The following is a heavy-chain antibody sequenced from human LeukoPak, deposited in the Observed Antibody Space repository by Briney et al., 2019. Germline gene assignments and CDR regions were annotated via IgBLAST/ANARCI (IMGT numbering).Heavy chain of an antibody. CDR3: ARDWARKTYCSSTFCPDAFDI. J-gene: IGHJ3*02. D-gene: IGHD2-2*01. V-gene: IGHV3-7*01. Sequence: GGSLRLSCAASGFTFSNDWMTWVRQAPGKGLEWVAHIKQDGSEKYYVASVKGRFIISRDNAKNSLYLQMNSLRAEDTAVYFCARDWARKTYCSSTFCPDAFDIWGQGTMVTVSS. CDR2: IKQDGSEK. CDR1: GFTFSNDW.